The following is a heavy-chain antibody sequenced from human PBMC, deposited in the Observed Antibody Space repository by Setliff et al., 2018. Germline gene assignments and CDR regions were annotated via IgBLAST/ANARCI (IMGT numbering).Heavy chain of an antibody. J-gene: IGHJ3*01. V-gene: IGHV3-15*01. Sequence: KPGGSLRLSCVASGFTFSNAWMSWVRQAPGKGLEWVGRIKFISQGGTTDYAAPVEDRFTISRDDSKNTLYLQMNDLKTEDTAVYFCTTDPVGNSGFDVWGQGTMVTVSS. CDR2: IKFISQGGTT. CDR3: TTDPVGNSGFDV. D-gene: IGHD5-12*01. CDR1: GFTFSNAW.